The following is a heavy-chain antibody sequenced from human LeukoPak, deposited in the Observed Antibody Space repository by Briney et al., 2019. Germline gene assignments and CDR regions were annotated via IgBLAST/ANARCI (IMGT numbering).Heavy chain of an antibody. Sequence: GASLRLSCSASGFTFSGHAMSWVRQAPGKGLEWVAVISYDGSNKYYADSVKGRFTISRDNSKNTLYLQMNSLRAEDTAVYYCARDLETRYYDFWSGHDYWGQGTLVTVSS. J-gene: IGHJ4*02. CDR2: ISYDGSNK. CDR1: GFTFSGHA. V-gene: IGHV3-30-3*01. D-gene: IGHD3-3*01. CDR3: ARDLETRYYDFWSGHDY.